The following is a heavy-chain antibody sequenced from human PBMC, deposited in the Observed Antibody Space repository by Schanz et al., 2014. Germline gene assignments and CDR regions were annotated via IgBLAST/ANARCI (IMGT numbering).Heavy chain of an antibody. V-gene: IGHV3-48*01. J-gene: IGHJ1*01. CDR3: ASGVHVSSLQKGLQF. Sequence: EVRLVESGGGLVQPGGSLRLSCEASGFDFNSYSMNWVRQVPGKGLEWLSYIATSSSTRHYADSVKGRVTISRDNAKSSGCLQVRGLRVEDTAVYYCASGVHVSSLQKGLQFWGRGTLVIVSS. CDR2: IATSSSTR. CDR1: GFDFNSYS. D-gene: IGHD3-10*01.